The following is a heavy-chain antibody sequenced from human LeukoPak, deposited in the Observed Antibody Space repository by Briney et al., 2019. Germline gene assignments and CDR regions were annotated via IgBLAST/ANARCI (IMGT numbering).Heavy chain of an antibody. D-gene: IGHD5-18*01. CDR3: AKTSYSYGFSYFDY. Sequence: GGSLRLSCAASGFTFSSYAMSWVRQAPGEGLEWVSAISGSGDSTYFADSVKGRFTISRDNSKNTLYLQMNSLRAEDTAVYYCAKTSYSYGFSYFDYWGQGTLVTVSS. CDR1: GFTFSSYA. J-gene: IGHJ4*02. CDR2: ISGSGDST. V-gene: IGHV3-23*01.